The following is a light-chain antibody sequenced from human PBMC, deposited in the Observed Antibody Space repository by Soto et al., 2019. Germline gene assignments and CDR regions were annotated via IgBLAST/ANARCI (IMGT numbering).Light chain of an antibody. CDR3: QQSYSTLRWT. J-gene: IGKJ1*01. CDR1: QSIGSF. V-gene: IGKV1-39*01. CDR2: AAS. Sequence: DIQMTQSPSSLSASVGDRVTITCRASQSIGSFLNWYQQKPGKAPKVLISAASRLQSGVPARFTGSGSGAEFTLTISSLQREDFAAYFCQQSYSTLRWTFGQGTKVEIK.